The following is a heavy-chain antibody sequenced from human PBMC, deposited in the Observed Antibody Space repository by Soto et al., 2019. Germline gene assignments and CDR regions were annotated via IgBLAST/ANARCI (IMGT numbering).Heavy chain of an antibody. J-gene: IGHJ4*02. Sequence: QVQLMQSGAEVKKPGASVKVSCKASGDTFSDYYIHWVRQAPGQGLEWMGTVNPSGGHTTYSQHFLGRVTMTRETSTSTLHMEQTRLTSKDTAVYYCARGGHVVVVTAALDYWGQGTLVTVSS. V-gene: IGHV1-46*01. D-gene: IGHD2-21*02. CDR2: VNPSGGHT. CDR3: ARGGHVVVVTAALDY. CDR1: GDTFSDYY.